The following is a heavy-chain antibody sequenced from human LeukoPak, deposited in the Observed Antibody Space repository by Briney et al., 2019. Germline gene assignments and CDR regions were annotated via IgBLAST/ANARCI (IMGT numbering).Heavy chain of an antibody. CDR3: ARDSYMFGSDN. CDR1: GFTFSSYS. J-gene: IGHJ4*02. D-gene: IGHD3-10*02. CDR2: ISSSTNTI. V-gene: IGHV3-48*01. Sequence: GGSLRLSCAASGFTFSSYSMNWVRQAPGKGLEWVSYISSSTNTIYYGESVKGRFTISRDNAQNSLYLQMNTLRVEDTAVYYCARDSYMFGSDNWGQGTLVTVSS.